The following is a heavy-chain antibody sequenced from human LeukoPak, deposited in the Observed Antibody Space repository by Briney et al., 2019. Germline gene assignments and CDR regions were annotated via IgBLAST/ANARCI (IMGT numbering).Heavy chain of an antibody. CDR3: ARGRSNGWFY. D-gene: IGHD2-8*01. Sequence: SETLSLTCAVYGVSFSGYYWSWIRQPPGKGLEWIGEINHSGSTNYNPSLKSRVTISVDTSKNQFSLRLSSVTAADTAVYYCARGRSNGWFYWGQGTLVTVSS. CDR2: INHSGST. V-gene: IGHV4-34*01. CDR1: GVSFSGYY. J-gene: IGHJ4*02.